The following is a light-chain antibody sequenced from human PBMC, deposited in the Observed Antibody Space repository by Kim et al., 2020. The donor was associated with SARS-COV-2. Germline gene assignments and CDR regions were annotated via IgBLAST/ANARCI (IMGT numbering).Light chain of an antibody. CDR3: CSYAVTYTLV. V-gene: IGLV2-11*01. CDR1: GRDVGGYND. CDR2: DVT. J-gene: IGLJ3*02. Sequence: GQSVTITCTGTGRDVGGYNDVSWYQYHPGKAPKLLIYDVTKRPSGVPDRFSGSKFGNTASLTISRLQPEDEADYYCCSYAVTYTLVFGGGTKVTVL.